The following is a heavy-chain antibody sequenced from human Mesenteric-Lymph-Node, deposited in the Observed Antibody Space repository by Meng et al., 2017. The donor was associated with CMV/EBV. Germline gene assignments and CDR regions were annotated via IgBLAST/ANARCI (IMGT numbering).Heavy chain of an antibody. CDR2: VRYDGSNK. D-gene: IGHD1-26*01. CDR1: AFSFSNYG. Sequence: GESLKISCAASAFSFSNYGMHWVRQAPGKGLEWVAFVRYDGSNKYYTDSVKGRFAISRDNSKNTLYLHMNNLRAEDTAVYYCATGRVGEREYWGQGTLVTVSS. CDR3: ATGRVGEREY. V-gene: IGHV3-30*02. J-gene: IGHJ4*02.